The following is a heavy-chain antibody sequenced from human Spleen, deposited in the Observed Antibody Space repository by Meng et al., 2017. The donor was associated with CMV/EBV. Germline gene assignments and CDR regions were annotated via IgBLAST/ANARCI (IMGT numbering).Heavy chain of an antibody. CDR1: GFTVSGNE. J-gene: IGHJ5*02. V-gene: IGHV3-38-3*01. Sequence: GESLKISCAASGFTVSGNEMSWVRQAPGKGLDWVSSITGGTTYYADSKNNTFIISRNISKNTLHLQMNSLRAEDTTVCYCARDHNIVLVSVAVLEGNGNWFGPWGQGTLVTVSS. D-gene: IGHD2-2*01. CDR2: ITGGTT. CDR3: ARDHNIVLVSVAVLEGNGNWFGP.